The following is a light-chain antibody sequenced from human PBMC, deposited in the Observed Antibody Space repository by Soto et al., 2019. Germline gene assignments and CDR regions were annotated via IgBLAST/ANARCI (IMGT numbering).Light chain of an antibody. CDR2: GAS. CDR1: QDINSW. J-gene: IGKJ4*01. V-gene: IGKV1-12*01. CDR3: QQTNSFPLT. Sequence: DIQMTQSPSSVSASVGDRVTITCRASQDINSWLAWYQQKPGRAPNLLIYGASDLQSGVPSRFSGSGSGTDFTLTISSLQPEDFATYSCQQTNSFPLTFGGGTKVGIK.